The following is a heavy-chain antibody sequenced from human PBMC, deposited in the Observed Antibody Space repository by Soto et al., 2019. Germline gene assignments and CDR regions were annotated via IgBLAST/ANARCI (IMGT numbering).Heavy chain of an antibody. D-gene: IGHD6-19*01. CDR3: AGVLKEAGSGGHYYYGWDV. CDR2: IMPIFGRA. J-gene: IGHJ6*02. CDR1: GGTFSNYA. V-gene: IGHV1-69*12. Sequence: QVQLVQSGAEVKKPGSSVKVSCKASGGTFSNYAFSWVRQAPGQGLEWLGGIMPIFGRADYAQKFRGRVTVTAYDSTRTGTMERGRLRSEDTAGYYCAGVLKEAGSGGHYYYGWDVWGQGTTVTVSS.